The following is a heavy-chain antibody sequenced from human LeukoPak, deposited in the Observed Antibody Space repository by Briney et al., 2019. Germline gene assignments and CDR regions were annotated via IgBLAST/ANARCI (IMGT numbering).Heavy chain of an antibody. CDR2: IIPIFGTA. J-gene: IGHJ3*02. Sequence: SVKVSCKASGGTFSSYAISWVRQAPGQGLEWMGGIIPIFGTANYAQKFQGRVTITTDESTSTAYMELSSLRSEDTAVYYCARDGDYYDSSGYTVDAFDIWGQGTMVTVSS. D-gene: IGHD3-22*01. CDR1: GGTFSSYA. V-gene: IGHV1-69*05. CDR3: ARDGDYYDSSGYTVDAFDI.